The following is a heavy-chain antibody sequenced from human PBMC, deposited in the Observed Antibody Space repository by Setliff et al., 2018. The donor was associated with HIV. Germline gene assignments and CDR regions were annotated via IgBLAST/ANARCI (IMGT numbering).Heavy chain of an antibody. CDR3: ARSFGFQYYYMDV. J-gene: IGHJ6*03. D-gene: IGHD3-10*01. Sequence: ASVKVSYKASGFTFTSYYMHWVRLTPGQGLEWMGIINPSGGSTKYAQKFQGRVTMTRDTSTTTVYMELSSLRTEDTAVYYCARSFGFQYYYMDVWGKGTTVTVSS. CDR2: INPSGGST. CDR1: GFTFTSYY. V-gene: IGHV1-46*01.